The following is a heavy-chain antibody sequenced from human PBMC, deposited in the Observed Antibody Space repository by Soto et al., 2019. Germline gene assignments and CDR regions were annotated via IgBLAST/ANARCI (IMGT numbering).Heavy chain of an antibody. Sequence: GSLRLSCAASCFRFDDYNIHLVRHAPGKGLEWVSLITWNGGNTYYADSVKGRFTISRDGTTKSVSLQMTSLKTEDTGLYYCARETLRFGSALDGLGQGTTGNVSS. D-gene: IGHD3-3*01. CDR1: CFRFDDYN. V-gene: IGHV3-43*01. CDR2: ITWNGGNT. CDR3: ARETLRFGSALDG. J-gene: IGHJ6*01.